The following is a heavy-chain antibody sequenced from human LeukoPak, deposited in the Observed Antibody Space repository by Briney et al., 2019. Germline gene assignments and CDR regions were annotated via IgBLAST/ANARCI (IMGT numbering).Heavy chain of an antibody. V-gene: IGHV3-23*01. J-gene: IGHJ6*03. D-gene: IGHD2-15*01. CDR1: GLTFSNYA. Sequence: GGALRLSCAASGLTFSNYAMNWVRQAPGKGGEGVSTISGVGDSTYYAESVKGGLTMSRENSKNTVYLQMNSLRVEDTAIYYCAKRADGCSGVSCYYYYMDVWGKGTTVTVSS. CDR3: AKRADGCSGVSCYYYYMDV. CDR2: ISGVGDST.